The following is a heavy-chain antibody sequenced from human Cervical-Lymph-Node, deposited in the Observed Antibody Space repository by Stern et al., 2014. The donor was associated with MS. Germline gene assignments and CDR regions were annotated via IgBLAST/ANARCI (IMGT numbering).Heavy chain of an antibody. D-gene: IGHD1-26*01. CDR2: INSDGSDT. CDR3: ARDQGWELQD. J-gene: IGHJ4*02. Sequence: LQLQESGGGLVQPGGSLRLSCAGSGFTFSSYWMHWVRQAPGKGLVWVSRINSDGSDTIYADSVKGRFTISRDNAKKTVYLQMNSLRAEDSAVYYCARDQGWELQDWGQGTLVTVSS. CDR1: GFTFSSYW. V-gene: IGHV3-74*01.